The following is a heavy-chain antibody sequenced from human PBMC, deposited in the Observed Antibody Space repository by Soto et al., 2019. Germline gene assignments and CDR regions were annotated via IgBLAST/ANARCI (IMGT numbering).Heavy chain of an antibody. Sequence: ASVKVSCKASGYTFTSYYMHWVRQAPGQGLEWMGIINPSGGSTSYAQKFQGRVTMTRDTSTSTVYMELSSLRSEDTAVYYCARDHARYCSSTSCSNWFDPWGQRTLVTVSS. CDR3: ARDHARYCSSTSCSNWFDP. CDR1: GYTFTSYY. D-gene: IGHD2-2*01. CDR2: INPSGGST. V-gene: IGHV1-46*03. J-gene: IGHJ5*02.